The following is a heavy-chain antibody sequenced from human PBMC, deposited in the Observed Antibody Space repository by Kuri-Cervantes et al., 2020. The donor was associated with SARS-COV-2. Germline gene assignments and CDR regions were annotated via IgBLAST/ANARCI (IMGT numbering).Heavy chain of an antibody. J-gene: IGHJ4*02. D-gene: IGHD4-11*01. Sequence: GGSLRLSCAASGFTVSSNYMSWVRQAPGKGLEWVAFIRYDGSNKYYADSVKGRFTISRDNSKNTLYLQMNSLRAEDTAVYYCAKEQNHSNFLYYFDYWGQGTLVTVSS. V-gene: IGHV3-30*02. CDR1: GFTVSSNY. CDR3: AKEQNHSNFLYYFDY. CDR2: IRYDGSNK.